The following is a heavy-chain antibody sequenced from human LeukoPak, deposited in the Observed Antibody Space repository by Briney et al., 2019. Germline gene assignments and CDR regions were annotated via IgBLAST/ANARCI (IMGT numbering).Heavy chain of an antibody. V-gene: IGHV3-30-3*01. CDR1: GFTFSSYA. CDR2: ISYDGSNK. D-gene: IGHD1-7*01. J-gene: IGHJ3*02. CDR3: ARDVSELGDAFDI. Sequence: GGSLRLSCAASGFTFSSYAMPWVRQAPGKGLEWVAVISYDGSNKYYADSVKGRFTISRDNSKNTLYLQMNSLRAEDTAVYYCARDVSELGDAFDIWGQGTMVTVSS.